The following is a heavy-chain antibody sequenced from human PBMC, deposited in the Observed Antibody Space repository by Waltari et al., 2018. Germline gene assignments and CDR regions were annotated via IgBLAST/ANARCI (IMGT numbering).Heavy chain of an antibody. CDR3: VRLEDCSGPGGNCYSGDSFALDV. CDR1: GGSFSGYY. D-gene: IGHD2-15*01. Sequence: QVQLQQWGAGQLQPSETLSLTCGVSGGSFSGYYWGWIRQPPGKGLEWIGEINHNGNRSANPSLRSRVTMLIDTSRSQFSLKVNSVTAADTAVYYCVRLEDCSGPGGNCYSGDSFALDVWGQGTTVTVSS. J-gene: IGHJ6*02. CDR2: INHNGNR. V-gene: IGHV4-34*02.